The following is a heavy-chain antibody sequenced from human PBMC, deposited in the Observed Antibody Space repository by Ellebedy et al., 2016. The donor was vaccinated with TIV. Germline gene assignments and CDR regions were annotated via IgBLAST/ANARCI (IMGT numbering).Heavy chain of an antibody. CDR2: ISSDGSVT. CDR1: GSTFSASW. CDR3: ATDVFYRLDV. Sequence: GESLKISXAASGSTFSASWMHWVRQAPGKGLAWVSHISSDGSVTTYVDSVKGRFTISRDNAKNTLYLQMNSLRVEDTAVYYCATDVFYRLDVWGQGTTVTVSS. V-gene: IGHV3-74*01. J-gene: IGHJ6*02.